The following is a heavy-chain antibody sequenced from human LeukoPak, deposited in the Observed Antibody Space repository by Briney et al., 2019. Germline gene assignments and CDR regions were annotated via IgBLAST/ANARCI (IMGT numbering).Heavy chain of an antibody. Sequence: PGGSLRLSCAASGFTFSNYWMHWVRQAPGKGLVWVSRINSDGRSRSYADSVKDRFTISRDNAKNTLYLQMNSLRAEDTAVYYCARDSDSCTGGSCSFDYWGQGTLVTVSS. D-gene: IGHD2-8*02. CDR3: ARDSDSCTGGSCSFDY. CDR1: GFTFSNYW. CDR2: INSDGRSR. J-gene: IGHJ4*02. V-gene: IGHV3-74*01.